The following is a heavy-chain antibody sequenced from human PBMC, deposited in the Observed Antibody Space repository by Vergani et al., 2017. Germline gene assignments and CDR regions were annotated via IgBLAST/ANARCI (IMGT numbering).Heavy chain of an antibody. V-gene: IGHV4-38-2*01. CDR3: ARHRGDYDRGGMDV. D-gene: IGHD4-17*01. J-gene: IGHJ6*02. Sequence: QVQLQESGPGLVKPSETLSLTCAVSAYSISSTYYWGWIRQPPGKGLEWIGNIYHTGSAYYNLSLKSRVTISVDTSKNQFSLKLSSVTAADTAVYYCARHRGDYDRGGMDVWGQGTTVTVSS. CDR1: AYSISSTYY. CDR2: IYHTGSA.